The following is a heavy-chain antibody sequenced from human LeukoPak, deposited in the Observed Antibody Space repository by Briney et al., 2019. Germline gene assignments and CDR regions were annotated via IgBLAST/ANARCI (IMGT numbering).Heavy chain of an antibody. D-gene: IGHD3-10*01. V-gene: IGHV4-39*01. CDR2: IYYSGST. CDR1: GGSLSSSRYY. J-gene: IGHJ4*02. CDR3: ARLVEFTDY. Sequence: SETLSLTCPVSGGSLSSSRYYWGCIRQPPGKGLEWIGSIYYSGSTYYNPSLKNRVTISVDTTKNQFSLKLSSVTAADTAVYYCARLVEFTDYWGQGTLVTVSS.